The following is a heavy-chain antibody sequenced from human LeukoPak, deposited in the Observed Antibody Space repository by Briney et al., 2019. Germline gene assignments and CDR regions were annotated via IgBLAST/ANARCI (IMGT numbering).Heavy chain of an antibody. CDR1: GSTFSSAYA. CDR2: INHDGGKI. CDR3: VGGDAFDI. Sequence: GGSLRLSCAASGSTFSSAYAMSWVRQAPGKGLEWVANINHDGGKIYYVASVKGRFTISRDNAKNSLFLQMNSLRAEDTALYYCVGGDAFDIWGQGTMVTVSS. J-gene: IGHJ3*02. D-gene: IGHD4-23*01. V-gene: IGHV3-7*01.